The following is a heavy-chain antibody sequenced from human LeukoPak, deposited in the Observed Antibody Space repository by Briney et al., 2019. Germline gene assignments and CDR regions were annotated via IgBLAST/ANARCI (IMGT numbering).Heavy chain of an antibody. Sequence: GESLKISRKGSGYSFTSYWISWVRQMPGKGLEWRGRIVPSDSYTNYSPSFQGHVTISADKSISTACLQWSSLKASDTAMYYCARLKLVRGSYYYGMDVWAKGPRSPSPQ. CDR3: ARLKLVRGSYYYGMDV. J-gene: IGHJ6*04. CDR2: IVPSDSYT. D-gene: IGHD3-10*01. CDR1: GYSFTSYW. V-gene: IGHV5-10-1*01.